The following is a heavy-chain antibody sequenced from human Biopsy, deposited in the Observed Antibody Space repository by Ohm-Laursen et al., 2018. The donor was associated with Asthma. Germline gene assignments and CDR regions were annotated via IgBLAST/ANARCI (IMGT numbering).Heavy chain of an antibody. D-gene: IGHD3-9*01. Sequence: SVKVSCKASGYNFISFAIRWVRQAPGQRLEWMGWGNTGNGDTKYSQKFQGRVTITRDTSASTAYMELRSLRSEDTATYYCARTYYDFLTGQVKDVFGVWGQGTMVTVSS. J-gene: IGHJ3*01. V-gene: IGHV1-3*04. CDR3: ARTYYDFLTGQVKDVFGV. CDR2: GNTGNGDT. CDR1: GYNFISFA.